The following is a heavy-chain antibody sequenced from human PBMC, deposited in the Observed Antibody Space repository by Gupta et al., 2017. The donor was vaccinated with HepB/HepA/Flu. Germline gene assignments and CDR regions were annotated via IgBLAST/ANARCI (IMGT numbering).Heavy chain of an antibody. V-gene: IGHV4-39*02. D-gene: IGHD3-10*01. Sequence: QLQLQESGPRLVKPSETLSLTCTVSGGSITSSSYYWTWFRQPPGKGLEWIGSIFYSGNAYYHPSLNSRVTISKDPSENSFSLTLSSVTAADTALYYCARGYGTGSYYKTYYFDFWGQGTLVAVSS. CDR2: IFYSGNA. J-gene: IGHJ4*02. CDR1: GGSITSSSYY. CDR3: ARGYGTGSYYKTYYFDF.